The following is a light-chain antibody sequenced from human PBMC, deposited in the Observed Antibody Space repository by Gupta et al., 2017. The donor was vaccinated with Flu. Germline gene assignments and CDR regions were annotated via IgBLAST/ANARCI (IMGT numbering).Light chain of an antibody. CDR1: QGIGND. V-gene: IGKV1-17*01. J-gene: IGKJ1*01. CDR2: AAS. Sequence: PSSLSGSVGDRITSSCRASQGIGNDLGWYQQRPGQAPKRLIYAASNLQSGVPSRFSGSGSETEFTLTISSLQPEDFATYYCLQNNNYPRTFGQGTKVEI. CDR3: LQNNNYPRT.